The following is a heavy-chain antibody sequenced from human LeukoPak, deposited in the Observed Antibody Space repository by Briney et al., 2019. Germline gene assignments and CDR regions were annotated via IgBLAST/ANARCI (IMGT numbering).Heavy chain of an antibody. V-gene: IGHV1-8*03. J-gene: IGHJ6*03. CDR1: GYTFTSYD. Sequence: GASVKVSCKASGYTFTSYDINWVRQATGQGLEWMGWMNPNSGNTGYAQKFQGRVTITRNTSISTAYMELNSLRAEDTAVYYCARDRVLLWFEQHMDVWGKGTTVTISS. CDR2: MNPNSGNT. D-gene: IGHD3-10*01. CDR3: ARDRVLLWFEQHMDV.